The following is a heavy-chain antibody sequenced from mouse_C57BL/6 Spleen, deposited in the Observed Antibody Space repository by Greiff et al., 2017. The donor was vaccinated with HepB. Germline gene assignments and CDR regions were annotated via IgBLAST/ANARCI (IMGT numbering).Heavy chain of an antibody. Sequence: VQLQQPGAELVRPGSSVKLSCKASGYTFTSYWMHWVKQRPIQGLEWIGNIDPSDSETHYNQKFKDKATLTVDKSSSTAYMQLSSLTSEDSAVYYCVRHYGSSYYAMDDWGQGTSVTVSS. CDR1: GYTFTSYW. CDR3: VRHYGSSYYAMDD. D-gene: IGHD1-1*01. J-gene: IGHJ4*01. CDR2: IDPSDSET. V-gene: IGHV1-52*01.